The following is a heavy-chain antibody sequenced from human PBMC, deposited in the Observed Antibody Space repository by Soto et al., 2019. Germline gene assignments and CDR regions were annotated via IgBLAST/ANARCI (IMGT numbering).Heavy chain of an antibody. J-gene: IGHJ4*02. V-gene: IGHV3-66*01. CDR1: GFTVSNLY. CDR3: ARDTLGGAYDFLH. Sequence: EVQLVESGGGLVQPGGSLRLSCAASGFTVSNLYMNWVRQAPGKGLQWVAVISSGGSTYYADSVKGRFTISRDNSKNTLYLEMNSLRAEDTAVYYCARDTLGGAYDFLHGGQGTLVTVSS. CDR2: ISSGGST. D-gene: IGHD3-3*01.